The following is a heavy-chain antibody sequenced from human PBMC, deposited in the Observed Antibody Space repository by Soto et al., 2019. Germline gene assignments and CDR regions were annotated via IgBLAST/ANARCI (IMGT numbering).Heavy chain of an antibody. Sequence: GGSLRPSCAASGFTFSSYAMSWVRQAPGKGLEWVSAISGSGGSTYYADSVKGRFTISRDNSKNTLYLQMNSLRAEDTAVYYCARIGGRQLVLVDYWGQGTLVTVSS. CDR2: ISGSGGST. J-gene: IGHJ4*02. CDR3: ARIGGRQLVLVDY. V-gene: IGHV3-23*01. D-gene: IGHD6-13*01. CDR1: GFTFSSYA.